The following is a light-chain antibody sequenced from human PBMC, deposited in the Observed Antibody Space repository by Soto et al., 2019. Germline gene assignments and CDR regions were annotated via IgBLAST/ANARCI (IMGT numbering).Light chain of an antibody. J-gene: IGKJ5*01. Sequence: DIQLTQSPSFLYASVGDRVSITCRASQGISSYLAWYQQKPGKAPKLLIYAASTLQSGVPSRFSGSGSGTEFTLTISSLQLEDFATYYCQQLNSYPITFGQGTRLETK. V-gene: IGKV1-9*01. CDR1: QGISSY. CDR2: AAS. CDR3: QQLNSYPIT.